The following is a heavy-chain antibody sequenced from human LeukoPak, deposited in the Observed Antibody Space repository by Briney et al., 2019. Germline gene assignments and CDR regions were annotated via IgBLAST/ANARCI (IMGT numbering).Heavy chain of an antibody. CDR2: INPSGGST. CDR3: ARTVVVTAIPIFDY. Sequence: ASVKVSCKASGYTFTSYYMHWVRQAPGQGLEWMGIINPSGGSTSYAQTFQGRVTMTRDTSTSTVYMGLSSLRSEDKAVYYCARTVVVTAIPIFDYWGQGTLVTVSS. CDR1: GYTFTSYY. J-gene: IGHJ4*02. D-gene: IGHD2-21*02. V-gene: IGHV1-46*01.